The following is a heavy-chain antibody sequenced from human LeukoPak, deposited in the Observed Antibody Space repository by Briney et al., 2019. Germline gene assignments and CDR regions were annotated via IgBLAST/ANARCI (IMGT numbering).Heavy chain of an antibody. CDR2: ISYDGSNK. J-gene: IGHJ3*02. CDR1: GFTFSSYA. Sequence: GGSLRLSCAASGFTFSSYAMHWVRQAPGKGLEWVAVISYDGSNKYYADSVKGRFTISRDNSKNTLYLQMNSLRAEDTAVYYCAKARERVVPADVAFDIWGQGTMVTVSS. CDR3: AKARERVVPADVAFDI. V-gene: IGHV3-30-3*01. D-gene: IGHD2-2*01.